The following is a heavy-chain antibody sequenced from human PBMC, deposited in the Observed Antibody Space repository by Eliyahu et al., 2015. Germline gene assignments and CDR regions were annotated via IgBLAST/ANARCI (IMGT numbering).Heavy chain of an antibody. CDR2: IGGSGETT. D-gene: IGHD5-18*01. Sequence: EVLVLDSXGGXVQPGGSLRLSCTASGLTFAGYXVXWVRQTAEKGLEWVSSIGGSGETTYYADSVRXRFTISRDNSKNTAYLQMNSLRAEDTAIYFCARGTATLDYWGQGTRVTASS. V-gene: IGHV3-23*01. CDR1: GLTFAGYX. J-gene: IGHJ4*02. CDR3: ARGTATLDY.